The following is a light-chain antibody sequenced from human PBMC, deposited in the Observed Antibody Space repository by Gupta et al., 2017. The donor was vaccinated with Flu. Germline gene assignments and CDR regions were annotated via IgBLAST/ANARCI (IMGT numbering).Light chain of an antibody. CDR1: QSIDNY. J-gene: IGKJ1*01. Sequence: DIQMTQSTYSLSASVGDRVTITCRASQSIDNYLNWYQQKPGKAPKLLIYAASSLQSGVPSRFSGSESGTDFTLTISRLQPEDFATYYCQQTDSFPRTFGQGTKVEIE. V-gene: IGKV1-39*01. CDR3: QQTDSFPRT. CDR2: AAS.